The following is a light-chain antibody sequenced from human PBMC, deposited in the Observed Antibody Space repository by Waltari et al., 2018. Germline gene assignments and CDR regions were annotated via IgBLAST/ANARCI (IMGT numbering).Light chain of an antibody. Sequence: QSALTQPPSASGSPGQSVTISCTGTSIDVGGFAYVSWYQQHPGKVPRLMIYEVSKRPSGVPDRFSGSKSGNTASLTVSGLQVEDEADYYCSSFAGSSQMLFGGGTKLTVL. CDR2: EVS. V-gene: IGLV2-8*01. J-gene: IGLJ2*01. CDR3: SSFAGSSQML. CDR1: SIDVGGFAY.